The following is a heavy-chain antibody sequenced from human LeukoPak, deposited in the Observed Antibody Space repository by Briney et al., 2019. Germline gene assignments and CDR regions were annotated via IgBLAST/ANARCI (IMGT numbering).Heavy chain of an antibody. CDR3: ARRWGSGCPSGRPHWFDT. J-gene: IGHJ5*02. CDR2: IYYSGST. V-gene: IGHV4-39*01. CDR1: GGSISSSSYY. D-gene: IGHD3-22*01. Sequence: SETLSLTCTVSGGSISSSSYYWGWIRQPPGKGLEWIGSIYYSGSTYYNPSLKSRVTISVDTSKNQFSLKLSSVTAADTAVYYCARRWGSGCPSGRPHWFDTWGQGTLVTVSS.